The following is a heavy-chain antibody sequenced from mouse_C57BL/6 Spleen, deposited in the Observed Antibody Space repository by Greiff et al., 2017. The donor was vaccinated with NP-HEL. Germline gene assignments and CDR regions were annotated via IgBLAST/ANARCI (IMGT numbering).Heavy chain of an antibody. J-gene: IGHJ1*03. V-gene: IGHV2-9-1*01. CDR2: IWTGGGT. CDR1: GFSLTSYA. Sequence: VQLKESGPGLVAPSQSLSITCTVSGFSLTSYAISWVRQPPGKGLEWLGVIWTGGGTNYNSALESRLSISKDNSKSQVFLKMNSLQTDDTARYYCARGGGPHYYGSDWYFDVWGTGTTVTVSS. D-gene: IGHD1-1*01. CDR3: ARGGGPHYYGSDWYFDV.